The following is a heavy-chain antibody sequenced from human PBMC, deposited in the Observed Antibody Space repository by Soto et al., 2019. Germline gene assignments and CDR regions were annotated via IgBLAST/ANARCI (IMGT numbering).Heavy chain of an antibody. CDR1: GGSISSGGYY. J-gene: IGHJ4*02. V-gene: IGHV4-31*03. Sequence: QVQLQASGPGLVKPSQTLSLTCTVSGGSISSGGYYWNWIRHHPGKGLEWIGYIYNSGSTYYNPYLTSRVFISADTSKNLLSLKLSSVTAADTAVYYCASQRAPYYFDYWGRGALVTVSS. CDR2: IYNSGST. CDR3: ASQRAPYYFDY.